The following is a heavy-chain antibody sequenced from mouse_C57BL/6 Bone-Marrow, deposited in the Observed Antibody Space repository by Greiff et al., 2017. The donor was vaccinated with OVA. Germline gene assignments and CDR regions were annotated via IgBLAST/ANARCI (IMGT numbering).Heavy chain of an antibody. Sequence: VKLQESGAELVMPGASVKLSCKASGYTFTSYWMHWVKQRPGQGLEWIGEIDPSDSYTNYNQKFKGKSKLTVDKSSSTAYMQLSSLTSEDSAVYYCARSLYYYGSSYDYFDYWGQGTTLTVSS. CDR3: ARSLYYYGSSYDYFDY. D-gene: IGHD1-1*01. J-gene: IGHJ2*01. V-gene: IGHV1-69*01. CDR1: GYTFTSYW. CDR2: IDPSDSYT.